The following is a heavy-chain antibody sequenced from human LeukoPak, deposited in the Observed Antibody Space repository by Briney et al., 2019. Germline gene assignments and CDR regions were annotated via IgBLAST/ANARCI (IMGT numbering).Heavy chain of an antibody. CDR1: GFTFSSYA. Sequence: GGSLRLSCAASGFTFSSYAMSWVRQAPGKGLEWVSAISGSGGSTYYADSVKGRFTISRDNSKNTLYLQMNSLRAEDTAVYYCAKIDPYDFWSGYSPTKSDYWGQGTLVTVSS. J-gene: IGHJ4*02. D-gene: IGHD3-3*01. V-gene: IGHV3-23*01. CDR2: ISGSGGST. CDR3: AKIDPYDFWSGYSPTKSDY.